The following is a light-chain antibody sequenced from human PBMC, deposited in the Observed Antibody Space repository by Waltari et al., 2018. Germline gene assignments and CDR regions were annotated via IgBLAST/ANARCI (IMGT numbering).Light chain of an antibody. CDR2: GAS. Sequence: EIVMTQSPATLSVSPGERATLSCRASQSVGSKLAWYQQKPGQAPRLLIYGASTRATGIPARFSGSGYGTDFTLTISSLQSEDFTVYYCHQYNNWPRTFGQGTKVEIK. J-gene: IGKJ1*01. CDR1: QSVGSK. CDR3: HQYNNWPRT. V-gene: IGKV3-15*01.